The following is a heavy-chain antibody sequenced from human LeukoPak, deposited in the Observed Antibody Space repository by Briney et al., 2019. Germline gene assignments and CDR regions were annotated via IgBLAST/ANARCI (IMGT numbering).Heavy chain of an antibody. CDR1: GGTFSSYA. J-gene: IGHJ5*02. CDR3: ARASSGIRFLEWHDNWFDP. CDR2: IIPIFGTA. V-gene: IGHV1-69*13. Sequence: SVTVSCKASGGTFSSYAISWVRQAPGQGLEWMGGIIPIFGTANYAQKFQGRVTITADESTSTAYMELSSLRSEDTAVYYCARASSGIRFLEWHDNWFDPWGQGTLVTVSS. D-gene: IGHD3-3*01.